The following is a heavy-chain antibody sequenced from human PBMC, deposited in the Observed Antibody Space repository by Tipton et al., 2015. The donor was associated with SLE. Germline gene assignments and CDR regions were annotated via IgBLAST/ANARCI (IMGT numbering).Heavy chain of an antibody. Sequence: TLSLTCTVSGGSISSSSYYWSWIRQPPGKGLEWIGEINHSGSTNYNPSLKSRVTISVDTSKNQFSLKLTSVTAADTAVYYCANLYGDQRDYWGQGTLVTVSS. D-gene: IGHD4-17*01. V-gene: IGHV4-39*07. CDR2: INHSGST. CDR1: GGSISSSSYY. CDR3: ANLYGDQRDY. J-gene: IGHJ4*02.